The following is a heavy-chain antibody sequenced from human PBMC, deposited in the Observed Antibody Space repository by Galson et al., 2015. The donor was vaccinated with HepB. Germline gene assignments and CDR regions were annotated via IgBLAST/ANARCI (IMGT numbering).Heavy chain of an antibody. V-gene: IGHV2-5*02. J-gene: IGHJ4*02. CDR3: AHRTPTYDSSGYYSYYFDY. D-gene: IGHD3-22*01. Sequence: PALVKPTQTLTLTCTFSGFSLSTSGVAVGWIRQPPGKALEWLAVIYWDDDKRYSPSLKRRLTTTKDTSKNQVVLTMTNMDPVDTATYYCAHRTPTYDSSGYYSYYFDYWGQGTLVTVSS. CDR2: IYWDDDK. CDR1: GFSLSTSGVA.